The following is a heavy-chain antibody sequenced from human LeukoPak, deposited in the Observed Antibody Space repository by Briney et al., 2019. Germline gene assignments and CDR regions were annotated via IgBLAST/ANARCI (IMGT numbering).Heavy chain of an antibody. V-gene: IGHV3-74*01. D-gene: IGHD3-22*01. CDR3: ARDPNYYDSSGPAMDV. J-gene: IGHJ6*03. Sequence: GGSLRLSCAASGFTFSNYWMHWVRQAPGKGPVWVSRINSDGSSASYADSVKGRFTISRDNAKNTLYLQMNSLRAEDTAVYYCARDPNYYDSSGPAMDVWGKGTTVTVSS. CDR1: GFTFSNYW. CDR2: INSDGSSA.